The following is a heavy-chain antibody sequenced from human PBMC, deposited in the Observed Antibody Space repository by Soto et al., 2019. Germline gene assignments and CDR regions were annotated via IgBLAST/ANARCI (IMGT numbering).Heavy chain of an antibody. CDR2: ISSSSSYT. CDR3: ASPLAPFDY. Sequence: GGSLRHSCAASGFTFSDDYMSWLRRAPGKGLEWVSYISSSSSYTNYADSVKGRFTISRGNAKNSLYLQMNSLRAEDTAVYYCASPLAPFDYWGQGTLVTVSS. CDR1: GFTFSDDY. J-gene: IGHJ4*02. D-gene: IGHD5-12*01. V-gene: IGHV3-11*03.